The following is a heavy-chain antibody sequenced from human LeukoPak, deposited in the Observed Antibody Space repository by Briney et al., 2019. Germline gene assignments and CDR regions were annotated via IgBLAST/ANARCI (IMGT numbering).Heavy chain of an antibody. Sequence: ASVKVSCKASGYTFTGYYMHWVRQAPGQGLEWMGWINPNSGGTNYAQKFQGRVTMTRDTSISTAYMELSRLRSDDTAVYYCARDRGYCSSTSCYNYFDYWGQGTLVTVSS. J-gene: IGHJ4*02. V-gene: IGHV1-2*02. CDR3: ARDRGYCSSTSCYNYFDY. CDR1: GYTFTGYY. D-gene: IGHD2-2*02. CDR2: INPNSGGT.